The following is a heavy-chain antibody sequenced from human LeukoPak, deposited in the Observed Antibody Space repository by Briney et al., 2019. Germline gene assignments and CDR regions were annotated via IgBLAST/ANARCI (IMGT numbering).Heavy chain of an antibody. CDR2: ISSHGTTK. D-gene: IGHD2-15*01. CDR1: GFSFSDYY. Sequence: PGGSLRLSCAASGFSFSDYYVVWIRQAPGRGLEYVSYISSHGTTKHYADSVKGRFTISRDNANNSLFLQMNSLRAEDTAVYYCARTGQYCSRGTCYSGQFDFWGQGTLVTVSP. V-gene: IGHV3-11*01. J-gene: IGHJ4*02. CDR3: ARTGQYCSRGTCYSGQFDF.